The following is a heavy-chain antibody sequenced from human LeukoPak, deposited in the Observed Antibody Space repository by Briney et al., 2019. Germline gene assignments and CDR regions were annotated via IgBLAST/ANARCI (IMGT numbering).Heavy chain of an antibody. CDR1: GGSISSSSYY. Sequence: SETLSLTCTVSGGSISSSSYYWGWLRQPPGKGLEWFGSIYYSGSTYHNPSLKSRVTISVDMSKNQFSLKLSSVTAADTAVYYCARHAPYDFWSGYYSHYYYYMDVWGKGTTVTVSS. V-gene: IGHV4-39*01. CDR3: ARHAPYDFWSGYYSHYYYYMDV. J-gene: IGHJ6*03. D-gene: IGHD3-3*01. CDR2: IYYSGST.